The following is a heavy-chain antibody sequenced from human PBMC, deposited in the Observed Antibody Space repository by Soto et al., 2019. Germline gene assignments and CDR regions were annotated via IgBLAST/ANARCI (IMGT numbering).Heavy chain of an antibody. CDR3: ARDPAADGYYGMDV. J-gene: IGHJ6*02. D-gene: IGHD6-13*01. V-gene: IGHV1-69*13. CDR2: IIPIFGTA. Sequence: SVEVSCKASGYTFTSYYMHWVRQAPGQGLGWMGGIIPIFGTANYAQKFQGRVTITADESTSTAYMELSSLRSEDTAVYYCARDPAADGYYGMDVWGQGTTVTVSS. CDR1: GYTFTSYY.